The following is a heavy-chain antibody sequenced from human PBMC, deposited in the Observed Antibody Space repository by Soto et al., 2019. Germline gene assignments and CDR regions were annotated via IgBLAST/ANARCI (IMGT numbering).Heavy chain of an antibody. CDR1: GFTFNNYA. J-gene: IGHJ4*02. V-gene: IGHV3-23*01. CDR3: AKGRGGSGSLTPRVDF. CDR2: ISGGVDTT. D-gene: IGHD3-10*01. Sequence: EVQLLESGGGLVQPGGSLRLSCAASGFTFNNYAMTWVRQAPGKGLEWVSAISGGVDTTSYADSVKGRFTVSRDGSKNKLYLQMRSLRAEDTALYYCAKGRGGSGSLTPRVDFWGQGTLVTVSS.